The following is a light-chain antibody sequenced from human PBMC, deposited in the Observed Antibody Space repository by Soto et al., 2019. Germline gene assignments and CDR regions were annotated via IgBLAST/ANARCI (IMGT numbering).Light chain of an antibody. Sequence: DIQMTQSPSSLSASVGDRVTITCRASQSISSYLNWYQQKPGKAPKLLIYAASSLQSGVPSRFSGSGSGTDFTLTISSLQPEDFATYYCQLQAFVQGTKVEIK. CDR1: QSISSY. CDR3: QLQA. CDR2: AAS. V-gene: IGKV1-39*01. J-gene: IGKJ1*01.